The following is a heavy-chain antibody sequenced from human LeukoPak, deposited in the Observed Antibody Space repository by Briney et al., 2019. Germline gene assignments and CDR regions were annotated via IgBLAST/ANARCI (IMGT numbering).Heavy chain of an antibody. Sequence: GESLKISCKGSGYSFTSYWSGWVRQMPGKGLEWMGFIYPGDSDTRYSPSFQGQVTISAEKSISTAYLRWSSLKASDTALYYCASRKKGMATAGFDYWGQGTLVTVSS. CDR1: GYSFTSYW. V-gene: IGHV5-51*01. D-gene: IGHD5-24*01. CDR2: IYPGDSDT. J-gene: IGHJ4*02. CDR3: ASRKKGMATAGFDY.